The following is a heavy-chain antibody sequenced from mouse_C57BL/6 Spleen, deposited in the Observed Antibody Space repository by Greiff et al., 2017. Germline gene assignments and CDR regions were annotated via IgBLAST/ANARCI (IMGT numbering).Heavy chain of an antibody. CDR2: ISSGSSTI. V-gene: IGHV5-17*01. D-gene: IGHD1-1*01. CDR1: GFTFSDYG. CDR3: ARGITTVVAEYFDV. J-gene: IGHJ1*03. Sequence: EVMLVESGGGLVKPGGSLKLSCAASGFTFSDYGMHWVRQAPEKGLEWVAYISSGSSTIYYADTVKGRFTISRDNAKNTLFLQMTSLRSEDTAMYYCARGITTVVAEYFDVWGTGTTVTVSS.